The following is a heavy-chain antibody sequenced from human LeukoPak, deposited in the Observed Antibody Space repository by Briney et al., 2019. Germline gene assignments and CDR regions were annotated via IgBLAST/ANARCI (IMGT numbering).Heavy chain of an antibody. V-gene: IGHV4-39*01. CDR3: ARSYCSRTSCTSVGYIDY. D-gene: IGHD2-2*01. J-gene: IGHJ4*02. CDR2: IYYGGKT. CDR1: GGSISTTTYY. Sequence: PSETLSLTSTVSGGSISTTTYYWGWIRQPPGKGLEWIGSIYYGGKTYYNPSLKSRVTISVDTSENQFSLKVSSVTAADTALYFCARSYCSRTSCTSVGYIDYWGRGTLVTVSS.